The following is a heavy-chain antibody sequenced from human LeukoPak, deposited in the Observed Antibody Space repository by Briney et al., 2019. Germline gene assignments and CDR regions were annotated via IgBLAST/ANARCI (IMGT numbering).Heavy chain of an antibody. D-gene: IGHD2-2*01. CDR3: ARLPAIVASAWNQHPFDP. J-gene: IGHJ5*02. Sequence: ASVKVSCKASDYTFINYGIGWVRQAPGQGLEWMGWISPDNGKTKYAQNLQGRVTMTTDTSTSTAYMDLRSLTFDDTAVYYCARLPAIVASAWNQHPFDPWGRRAMVIVSS. CDR2: ISPDNGKT. V-gene: IGHV1-18*01. CDR1: DYTFINYG.